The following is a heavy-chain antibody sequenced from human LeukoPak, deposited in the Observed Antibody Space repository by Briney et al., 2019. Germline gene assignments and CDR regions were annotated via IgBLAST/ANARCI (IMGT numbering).Heavy chain of an antibody. CDR2: TYYRFKWNN. CDR3: ARDRPHCSSTSCYGGYYYYGMDV. Sequence: SQTLSLTCAISGDCVSSNSAAWNWIRQSPSRSLEWLGRTYYRFKWNNDYAVSVKSRITIKPDTSKNQFSLQLNSVTPEDTAVYYCARDRPHCSSTSCYGGYYYYGMDVWGKKTAVTVSS. D-gene: IGHD2-2*01. CDR1: GDCVSSNSAA. J-gene: IGHJ6*04. V-gene: IGHV6-1*01.